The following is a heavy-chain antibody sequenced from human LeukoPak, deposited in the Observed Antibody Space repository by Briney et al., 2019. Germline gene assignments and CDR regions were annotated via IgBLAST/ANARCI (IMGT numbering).Heavy chain of an antibody. D-gene: IGHD3-3*01. CDR1: GFTISDYW. CDR3: ASKGGSFTISGVLYNDAFAI. Sequence: GWSLRLSCAASGFTISDYWMCWVRQAPGKGLEWVANIKEDGSEKNYVDSAKGRFTISRDNAKNSLYLQMNNLRAEDTAVYYCASKGGSFTISGVLYNDAFAIWGQGTMVTVSS. J-gene: IGHJ3*02. V-gene: IGHV3-7*01. CDR2: IKEDGSEK.